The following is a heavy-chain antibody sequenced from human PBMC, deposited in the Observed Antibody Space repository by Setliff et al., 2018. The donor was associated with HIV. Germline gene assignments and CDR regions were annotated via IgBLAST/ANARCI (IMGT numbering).Heavy chain of an antibody. CDR1: GGSTDSGSYY. V-gene: IGHV4-39*02. CDR2: MYYTGST. CDR3: ARDRGGATRTGSFDI. J-gene: IGHJ3*02. Sequence: SETLSLTCTVSGGSTDSGSYYWAWIRQPPGKGLEWIGSMYYTGSTYYNPSLKSRVTISIDTSKRQVSLKLSSLTATDTAVYYCARDRGGATRTGSFDIWGQGTMVTVSS. D-gene: IGHD3-16*01.